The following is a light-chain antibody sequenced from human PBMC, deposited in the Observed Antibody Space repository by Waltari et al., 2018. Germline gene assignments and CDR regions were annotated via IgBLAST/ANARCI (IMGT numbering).Light chain of an antibody. CDR1: QSLVHSDGNTY. J-gene: IGKJ1*01. CDR2: QVS. V-gene: IGKV2-30*02. Sequence: DVVMTQSPLSLPVTLGQPASISCWPSQSLVHSDGNTYLNWFHQRPGQSPRRLIYQVSNRDSGVPDRFSGSGSGTDFTLKISRVEAEDVGVYYCMQGTHWPRTFGQGTKVEIK. CDR3: MQGTHWPRT.